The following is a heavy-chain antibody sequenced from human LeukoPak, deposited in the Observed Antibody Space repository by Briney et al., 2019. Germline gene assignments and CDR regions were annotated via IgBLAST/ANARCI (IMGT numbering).Heavy chain of an antibody. Sequence: GASLRLSCAASGFTFSSYAMSWVRQAPGKGLEWVSAISGSGGSTYYADSVKGRFTVSRGNSKNTLYLQMSSLRAEDTAVYYCAKEYGDGYSSFDYWGQGTLVTVSS. V-gene: IGHV3-23*01. CDR3: AKEYGDGYSSFDY. D-gene: IGHD5-24*01. J-gene: IGHJ4*02. CDR2: ISGSGGST. CDR1: GFTFSSYA.